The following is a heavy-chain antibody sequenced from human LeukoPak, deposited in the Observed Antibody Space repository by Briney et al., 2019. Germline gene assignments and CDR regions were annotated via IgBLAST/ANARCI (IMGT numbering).Heavy chain of an antibody. CDR1: GYTFTGYY. D-gene: IGHD5-12*01. CDR3: ARVMVADVHYYGMDV. Sequence: GASVKVSCKASGYTFTGYYLHWVRQAPGQGLEWMGWINPNSGGTNYAQKFQGRVTMTRDTSISTAYMELSRLRSDDTAVYYCARVMVADVHYYGMDVWGQGTTVTVSS. CDR2: INPNSGGT. V-gene: IGHV1-2*02. J-gene: IGHJ6*02.